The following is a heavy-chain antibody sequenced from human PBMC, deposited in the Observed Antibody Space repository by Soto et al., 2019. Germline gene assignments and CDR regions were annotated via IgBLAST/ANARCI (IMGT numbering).Heavy chain of an antibody. CDR2: IISGSTSV. Sequence: LRLSCVASGFAFNSYSMNWVRQAPGKGLEWISYIISGSTSVFYADSVKGRFTISRDNAKNSLYLQMNSLRAEDTAVYYCTSSRSPDAYWGQGTLVTVSS. CDR1: GFAFNSYS. CDR3: TSSRSPDAY. V-gene: IGHV3-48*01. D-gene: IGHD2-2*01. J-gene: IGHJ4*02.